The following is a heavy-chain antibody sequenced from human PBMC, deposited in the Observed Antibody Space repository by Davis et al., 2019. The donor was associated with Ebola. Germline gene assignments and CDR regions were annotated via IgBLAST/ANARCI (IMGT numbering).Heavy chain of an antibody. CDR1: GYSFTTYW. CDR2: IYPGDSDV. J-gene: IGHJ2*01. CDR3: ARLSYCSGGNCYWYLDL. D-gene: IGHD2-15*01. V-gene: IGHV5-51*01. Sequence: GESLKISCKGSGYSFTTYWIGWVRQMPGKGLEWMGIIYPGDSDVRYSPSFQGQVTISADKSISTAYLQWSSLKASDTAMYYCARLSYCSGGNCYWYLDLWGRGTPVTVSS.